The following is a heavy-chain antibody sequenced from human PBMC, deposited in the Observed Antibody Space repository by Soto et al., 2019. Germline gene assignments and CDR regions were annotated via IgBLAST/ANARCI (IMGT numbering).Heavy chain of an antibody. J-gene: IGHJ4*02. CDR2: IYRTGST. CDR1: GGSVTTYY. Sequence: PSATLSLTCTVSGGSVTTYYWNWIRQTPGKGLEWIGYIYRTGSTNYNPSLKRRVTLSIDTSKNQFSLRLTSVTAAVRAVYYCALSRGYQSNPFDYWGQGTLVNVSS. V-gene: IGHV4-59*02. D-gene: IGHD5-12*01. CDR3: ALSRGYQSNPFDY.